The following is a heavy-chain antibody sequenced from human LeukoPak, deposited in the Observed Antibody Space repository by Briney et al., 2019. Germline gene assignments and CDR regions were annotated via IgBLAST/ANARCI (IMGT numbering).Heavy chain of an antibody. D-gene: IGHD2-21*02. CDR2: IIPIFGTA. CDR3: ARAPIWGDSSKDYYYMDV. CDR1: GGTFSSYA. J-gene: IGHJ6*03. V-gene: IGHV1-69*05. Sequence: SVNVSCKPSGGTFSSYAISWVRQAPRPRLEGIGGIIPIFGTANYAQKFQGRVTITTDESTSTAYMELSSLRSEDTGVYYCARAPIWGDSSKDYYYMDVWGKGTTVTVSS.